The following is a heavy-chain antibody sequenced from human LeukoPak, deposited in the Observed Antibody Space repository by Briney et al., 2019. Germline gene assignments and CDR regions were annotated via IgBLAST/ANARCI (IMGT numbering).Heavy chain of an antibody. CDR3: ARDPHYYGSGSYLDY. CDR2: ISSSNI. V-gene: IGHV3-21*01. D-gene: IGHD3-10*01. Sequence: PRGSLRLSCAASGFTFSSYAMSWVRQAPGKGLEWVSSISSSNIYYADSVKGRFTISRDNAKNSLYLQMNSLRAEDTAVYYCARDPHYYGSGSYLDYWGQGTLVTVSS. J-gene: IGHJ4*02. CDR1: GFTFSSYA.